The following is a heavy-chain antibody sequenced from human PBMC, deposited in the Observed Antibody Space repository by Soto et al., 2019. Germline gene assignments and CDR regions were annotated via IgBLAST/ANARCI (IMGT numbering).Heavy chain of an antibody. CDR2: IYYSGST. Sequence: SETLSLTCTVSGGSISIYYWSWVRQPPGKGLEWIGYIYYSGSTNYNPSLKSRVTISVDTSKNQFSLKLSSVTAADTAVYYCARQRRDFWSGYYLNYFDYWGQGTLVTVSS. V-gene: IGHV4-59*08. CDR1: GGSISIYY. D-gene: IGHD3-3*01. CDR3: ARQRRDFWSGYYLNYFDY. J-gene: IGHJ4*02.